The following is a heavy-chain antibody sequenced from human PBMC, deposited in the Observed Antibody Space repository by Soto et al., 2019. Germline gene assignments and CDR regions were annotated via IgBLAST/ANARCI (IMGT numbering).Heavy chain of an antibody. J-gene: IGHJ4*02. D-gene: IGHD6-19*01. CDR3: ARSRYTSGWWTPPFDY. V-gene: IGHV4-59*01. CDR1: GDSISSYY. Sequence: QVQLQESGPGLVKPSESLSLTCAVSGDSISSYYWSWIRQPPGKGLEWIGYIYYSGSTNYNPSLKCRVTISVDTSKNQFSLKLTSVTAADTAVYYCARSRYTSGWWTPPFDYWGQGTLVTVSS. CDR2: IYYSGST.